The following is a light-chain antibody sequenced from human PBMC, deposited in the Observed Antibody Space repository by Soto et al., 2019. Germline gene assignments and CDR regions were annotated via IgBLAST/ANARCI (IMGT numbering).Light chain of an antibody. CDR1: QSIFYSSDNKNY. Sequence: DIVMTQSTASLAVSLGERATINCKSSQSIFYSSDNKNYLAWFQQKPGQPPKLLIYWASTRECGVPDRFSGSGSGTDFTLTISSLQAEDVAVYYCQQYYSTLLTFGGGTKVYI. CDR3: QQYYSTLLT. CDR2: WAS. V-gene: IGKV4-1*01. J-gene: IGKJ4*01.